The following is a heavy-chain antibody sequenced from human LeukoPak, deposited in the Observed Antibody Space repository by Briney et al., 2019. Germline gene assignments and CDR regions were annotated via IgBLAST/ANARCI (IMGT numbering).Heavy chain of an antibody. J-gene: IGHJ3*02. CDR2: IRYDGSNK. Sequence: PGGSLRLSCAASGFTFSSYGMHWVRQAPGKGLEWVAFIRYDGSNKCYADSVKGRFTISRDNSKNTLYLQMNSLRAEDTAVYYCAKDDSSGWSTGTGAFDIWGQGTMVTVSS. V-gene: IGHV3-30*02. CDR3: AKDDSSGWSTGTGAFDI. D-gene: IGHD6-19*01. CDR1: GFTFSSYG.